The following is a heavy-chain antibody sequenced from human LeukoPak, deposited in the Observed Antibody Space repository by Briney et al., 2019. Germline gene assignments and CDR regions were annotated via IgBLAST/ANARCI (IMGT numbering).Heavy chain of an antibody. CDR1: GFTFSSYA. V-gene: IGHV3-64D*06. Sequence: GGSLRLSCSASGFTFSSYAVHWVCQAPGKGLEYVSAISSDGGSTYYADSVKGRFTISRDNSKNTLYLQMSSLRAEDTAVYYCATSPVSGYYWTPPEYWGQGTLVTVSS. D-gene: IGHD3-3*01. J-gene: IGHJ4*02. CDR3: ATSPVSGYYWTPPEY. CDR2: ISSDGGST.